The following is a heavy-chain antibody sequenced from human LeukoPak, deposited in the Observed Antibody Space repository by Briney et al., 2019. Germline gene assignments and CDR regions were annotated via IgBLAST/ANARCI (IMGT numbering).Heavy chain of an antibody. Sequence: SRTLSLTCAISGDSVSSNSAAWNWIRQSPSRGLEWLGRTYYRSKWYNDYAVSVKSRITINPDTSKNQFSLQLNSVTPEDTAVYYCARVSRGYSGYDDTDYYYMDVWGKGTTVTVSS. CDR2: TYYRSKWYN. V-gene: IGHV6-1*01. CDR1: GDSVSSNSAA. D-gene: IGHD5-12*01. CDR3: ARVSRGYSGYDDTDYYYMDV. J-gene: IGHJ6*03.